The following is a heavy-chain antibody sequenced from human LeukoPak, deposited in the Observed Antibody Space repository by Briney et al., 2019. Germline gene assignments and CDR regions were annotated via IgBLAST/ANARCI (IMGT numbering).Heavy chain of an antibody. CDR3: ARDIRVIRIAAAGILDY. J-gene: IGHJ4*02. V-gene: IGHV1-2*02. CDR1: GYTFTGYY. D-gene: IGHD6-13*01. Sequence: ASVKVSCKASGYTFTGYYMHWVRQAPGQGLEWMGWINPNSGGTNYAQKFQGRVTMTRDTSISTAYMELSRLRSDDTAVYYCARDIRVIRIAAAGILDYWGQGTLVTVSS. CDR2: INPNSGGT.